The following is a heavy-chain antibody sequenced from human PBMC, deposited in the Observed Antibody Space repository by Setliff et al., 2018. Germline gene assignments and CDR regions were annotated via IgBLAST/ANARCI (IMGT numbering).Heavy chain of an antibody. J-gene: IGHJ6*03. CDR1: GFTFNTYL. CDR3: VRDDVRGYYMDV. V-gene: IGHV3-48*01. CDR2: IRDTGTTV. Sequence: PGGSLRLSCAASGFTFNTYLMNWVRQAPGKGLEWVSHIRDTGTTVHYADSVKGRFTISRDNAKNSLYLQMNSLRAEDTAVYYCVRDDVRGYYMDVWGKVTTVTVSS. D-gene: IGHD3-10*02.